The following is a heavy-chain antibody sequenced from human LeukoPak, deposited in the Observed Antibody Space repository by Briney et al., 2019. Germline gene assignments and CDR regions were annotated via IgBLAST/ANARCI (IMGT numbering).Heavy chain of an antibody. J-gene: IGHJ4*02. CDR1: GLTLSGYW. CDR2: IKEDGTET. V-gene: IGHV3-7*03. D-gene: IGHD5-24*01. CDR3: AKEGRSLQTY. Sequence: PGGSLRLSCSASGLTLSGYWMHWVRQIPGKGLVWVANIKEDGTETYYVDSVKGRFTISRDNAKNSLYLQMNSLRVEDTAVYYCAKEGRSLQTYWGQGTLVTVSS.